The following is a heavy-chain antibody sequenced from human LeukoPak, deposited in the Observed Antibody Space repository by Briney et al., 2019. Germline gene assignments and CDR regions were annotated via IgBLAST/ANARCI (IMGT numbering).Heavy chain of an antibody. CDR1: GYTFTGYY. CDR3: ARDRRRLTIALDI. J-gene: IGHJ3*02. D-gene: IGHD3-9*01. V-gene: IGHV1-2*02. Sequence: ASVKVSCKASGYTFTGYYMHWVRQAPGQGLEWMGWINPNSGGTNYAQKFQGRVTMTRDTSISTAYMELSRLRSDDTAVYYCARDRRRLTIALDIWGQGTMVTVSS. CDR2: INPNSGGT.